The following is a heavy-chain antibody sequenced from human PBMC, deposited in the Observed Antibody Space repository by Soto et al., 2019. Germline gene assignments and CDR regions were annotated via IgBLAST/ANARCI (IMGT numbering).Heavy chain of an antibody. D-gene: IGHD2-15*01. CDR2: ITPYNDNT. J-gene: IGHJ3*02. CDR1: GYTFTSYG. Sequence: QVQLVQSGAEVKRPGASVKVSCKASGYTFTSYGISWVRQAPRQGLEWMGWITPYNDNTIYAQKFQGRVSVTTDTSTSTAYMELRSLRSDDTAVYYCAKKGYCSGGSCQVNDAFDIWGQGTMVTVSS. V-gene: IGHV1-18*01. CDR3: AKKGYCSGGSCQVNDAFDI.